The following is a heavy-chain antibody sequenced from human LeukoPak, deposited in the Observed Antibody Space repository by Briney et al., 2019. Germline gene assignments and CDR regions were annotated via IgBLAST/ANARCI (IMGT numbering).Heavy chain of an antibody. V-gene: IGHV1-69*05. J-gene: IGHJ5*02. CDR3: ARVMVGYSSSWYSWFDP. D-gene: IGHD6-13*01. CDR2: IIPIFGTA. CDR1: GGTFSSYA. Sequence: SVKVSCKASGGTFSSYAISWVRQAPGQGLEWMGGIIPIFGTANYAQKFQGRVTITTDESTSTAYMELSSLRSEDTAVYYCARVMVGYSSSWYSWFDPWGQGTLVTVSS.